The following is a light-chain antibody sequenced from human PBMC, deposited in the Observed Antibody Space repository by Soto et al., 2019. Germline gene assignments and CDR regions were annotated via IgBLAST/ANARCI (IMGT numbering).Light chain of an antibody. Sequence: QSVLTQPASVSRSPGQSITISCTGTSSDVGGYNYVSWFQQHPGEAPKLMIYGVSNRPSGVSNRFSGSKSGNTASLTISGLQAEDEADYYCSSYTSSSTPSVYGTGTKVTVL. V-gene: IGLV2-14*01. CDR2: GVS. J-gene: IGLJ1*01. CDR1: SSDVGGYNY. CDR3: SSYTSSSTPSV.